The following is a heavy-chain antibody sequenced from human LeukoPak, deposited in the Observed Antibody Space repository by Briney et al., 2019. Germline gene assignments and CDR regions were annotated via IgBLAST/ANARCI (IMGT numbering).Heavy chain of an antibody. CDR3: ARGATYYDYVWGSYRRPYYFDY. CDR2: INHSGST. Sequence: SETLSLTCAVYGGSFSGYYWSWIRQPPGKGLEWIGEINHSGSTNYNPSLKSRVTISVDTSKNQFSLKLSSVTAADTAVYYCARGATYYDYVWGSYRRPYYFDYWGQGTLVTVSS. CDR1: GGSFSGYY. D-gene: IGHD3-16*02. J-gene: IGHJ4*02. V-gene: IGHV4-34*01.